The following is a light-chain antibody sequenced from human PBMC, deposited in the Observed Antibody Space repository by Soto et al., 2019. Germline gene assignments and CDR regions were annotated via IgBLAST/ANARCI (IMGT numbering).Light chain of an antibody. CDR3: QESFFTLGT. Sequence: DIQMTQSPSSLSASVGDRVTITCRASQYIGDFLNWYQQTPGKAPKLLIFGASNLHIGVPSRFSGSGSGTEFTLTINNLQREDFANYYCQESFFTLGTFGRGTKVEI. J-gene: IGKJ1*01. CDR2: GAS. V-gene: IGKV1-39*01. CDR1: QYIGDF.